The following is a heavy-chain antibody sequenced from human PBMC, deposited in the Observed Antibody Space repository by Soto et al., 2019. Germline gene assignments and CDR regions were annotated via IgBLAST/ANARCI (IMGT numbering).Heavy chain of an antibody. CDR3: ETQRDFYYGMDV. Sequence: PGESLKISCKGSGYKFSNLWLGWVRQMPGKGLECIGVMYPGTSDIRYSPSFQGQVTISADNSISTAYLHWNSLKASDTALYYCETQRDFYYGMDVWGQGTTVTVSS. CDR1: GYKFSNLW. J-gene: IGHJ6*02. V-gene: IGHV5-51*01. CDR2: MYPGTSDI. D-gene: IGHD6-25*01.